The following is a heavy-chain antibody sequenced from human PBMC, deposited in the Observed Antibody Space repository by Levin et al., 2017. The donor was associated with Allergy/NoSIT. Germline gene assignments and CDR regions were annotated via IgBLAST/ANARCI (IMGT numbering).Heavy chain of an antibody. V-gene: IGHV4-61*09. Sequence: SEPLSLTCSVSGDSMTGGTYYWTWIRQPAGKGLEWIGHIYMSGNTNYNPSLKRRVSISLDTPNNQFSLRLNSVTAADTAVYYCARESWFYYGSGRDRSIDYWGQGTLVTVSS. D-gene: IGHD3-10*01. J-gene: IGHJ4*02. CDR1: GDSMTGGTYY. CDR2: IYMSGNT. CDR3: ARESWFYYGSGRDRSIDY.